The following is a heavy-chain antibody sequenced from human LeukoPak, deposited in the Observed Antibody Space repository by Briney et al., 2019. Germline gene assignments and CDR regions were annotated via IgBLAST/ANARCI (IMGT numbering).Heavy chain of an antibody. CDR3: ARALWFGETFPAY. J-gene: IGHJ4*02. V-gene: IGHV3-66*01. CDR1: GFTVSSNY. D-gene: IGHD3-10*01. Sequence: GGSLRLSCAASGFTVSSNYMSWVRQAPGKGLEWVSVIYSGGSTYYADSVKDRFTISRDNSKNTLYLQMNSLRAEDTAVYYCARALWFGETFPAYWGQGTLVTVSS. CDR2: IYSGGST.